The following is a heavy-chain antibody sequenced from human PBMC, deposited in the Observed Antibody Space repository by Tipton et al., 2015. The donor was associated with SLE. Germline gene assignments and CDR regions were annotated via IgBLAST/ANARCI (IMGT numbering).Heavy chain of an antibody. J-gene: IGHJ4*02. Sequence: TLSLTCTVSGGSVSSGSYYWAWIRQPPGKGPEWIGTIYYSGSTYYYPSLKSRITISLDTSKNQFSLEVRSVTAADTAMFYCASGTLEWSHEPDYWGQGTLVTVSS. CDR3: ASGTLEWSHEPDY. CDR1: GGSVSSGSYY. D-gene: IGHD3-3*01. V-gene: IGHV4-39*07. CDR2: IYYSGST.